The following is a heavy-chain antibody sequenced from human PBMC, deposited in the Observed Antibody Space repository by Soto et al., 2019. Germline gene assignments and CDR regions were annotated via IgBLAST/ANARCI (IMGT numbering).Heavy chain of an antibody. Sequence: QITLKESGPTLVKPTQTLTVTCTFSGFSLSTHGAGVGWIRQPPGKALEWLALIYWDDDKRYNPSLKSRLTITKETSKNQVVLTMTNMDPVDTATYYCAYRAMWAVDTDIGGWFDPWGQGTLVTVSS. D-gene: IGHD5-18*01. CDR2: IYWDDDK. V-gene: IGHV2-5*02. CDR3: AYRAMWAVDTDIGGWFDP. CDR1: GFSLSTHGAG. J-gene: IGHJ5*02.